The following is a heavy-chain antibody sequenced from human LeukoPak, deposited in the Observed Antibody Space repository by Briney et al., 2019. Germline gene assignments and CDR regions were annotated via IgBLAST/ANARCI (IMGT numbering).Heavy chain of an antibody. V-gene: IGHV3-33*01. D-gene: IGHD6-6*01. CDR2: IWYDGSNK. J-gene: IGHJ4*02. CDR3: ASIAARRGSVVC. Sequence: GGSLRLSCAASGFTFSSYGMHWARQAPGKGLEWVAVIWYDGSNKYYADSVKGRFTISRDNSKNTLYLQMNSLRAEDTAVYYCASIAARRGSVVCWGQGTLVTVSS. CDR1: GFTFSSYG.